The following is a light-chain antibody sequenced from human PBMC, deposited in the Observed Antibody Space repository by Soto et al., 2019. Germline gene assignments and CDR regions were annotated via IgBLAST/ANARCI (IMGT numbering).Light chain of an antibody. CDR1: SSDVGDYHY. CDR2: DVT. V-gene: IGLV2-11*01. Sequence: QSVLTQPRSVSGSPGQSVTISCTGTSSDVGDYHYVSWYQHHPGKAPKLMIYDVTKRPSGVPNRFSGSKSGNTASLTISGLQAEDEADYYCCSYAGSYTWVFGGGTQLTV. CDR3: CSYAGSYTWV. J-gene: IGLJ3*02.